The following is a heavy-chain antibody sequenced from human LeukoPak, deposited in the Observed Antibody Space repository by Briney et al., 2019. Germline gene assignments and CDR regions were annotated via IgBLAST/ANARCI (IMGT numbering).Heavy chain of an antibody. CDR2: IYHSGST. D-gene: IGHD3-10*01. Sequence: SETLSLTCAVSGYSISSGYYWGWIRQPPGKGLEWIGSIYHSGSTYYKPSLKSRVTISVDTSKNQFSLKLSSVTAADTAVYYCARGSYGSGSYYAPFDYWGQGTLVTVSS. CDR1: GYSISSGYY. J-gene: IGHJ4*02. CDR3: ARGSYGSGSYYAPFDY. V-gene: IGHV4-38-2*01.